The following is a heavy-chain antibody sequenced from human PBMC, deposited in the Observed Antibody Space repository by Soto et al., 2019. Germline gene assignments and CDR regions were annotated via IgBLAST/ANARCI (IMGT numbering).Heavy chain of an antibody. V-gene: IGHV4-30-4*01. CDR2: IYYSGST. Sequence: SETLSLTCTVSGGSISSGDYYWSWIRQPPGKDLEWIGNIYYSGSTYYNPSLKSRVTISIDTSKNQFSLKLSSVTAADTAVYYCASRKSSPYFDYWGQGTLVTVSS. J-gene: IGHJ4*02. D-gene: IGHD3-10*01. CDR3: ASRKSSPYFDY. CDR1: GGSISSGDYY.